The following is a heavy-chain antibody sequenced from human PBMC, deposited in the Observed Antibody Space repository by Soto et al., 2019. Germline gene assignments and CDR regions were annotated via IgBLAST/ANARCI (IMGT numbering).Heavy chain of an antibody. CDR2: IKHDGSEK. CDR3: ASVPGSPGYHGLDV. J-gene: IGHJ6*02. Sequence: AGGSLRLSCATSGLNFSKYWMTWVRQAPGKGLERVATIKHDGSEKSNLDSVEGRFTISRDNAKNSLSLQMNILRVEDTAVYFCASVPGSPGYHGLDVWGQGTTVTVSS. D-gene: IGHD6-19*01. V-gene: IGHV3-7*03. CDR1: GLNFSKYW.